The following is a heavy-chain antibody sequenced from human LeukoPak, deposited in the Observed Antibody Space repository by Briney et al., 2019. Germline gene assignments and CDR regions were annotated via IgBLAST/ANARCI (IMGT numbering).Heavy chain of an antibody. V-gene: IGHV1-2*06. CDR1: GYTFTVYY. CDR3: TRRKDYGDYFDY. J-gene: IGHJ4*02. CDR2: INPNSGGT. D-gene: IGHD4-17*01. Sequence: ASVKVSCKASGYTFTVYYMHWVRQAPGQGLEWMGRINPNSGGTNYAQKFQGRVTMTRDTSISTAYMELSRLRSDDTAVYYCTRRKDYGDYFDYWGQGTLVTVSS.